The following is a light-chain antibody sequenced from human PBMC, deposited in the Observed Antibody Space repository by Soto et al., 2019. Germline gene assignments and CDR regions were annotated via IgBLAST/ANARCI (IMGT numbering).Light chain of an antibody. Sequence: DIVLTQSPDSLAVSLGERATINCKSSQSVLYSATNKNYLAWYQQKPGQPPRLLFYWASTRDSGVPDRFSGSGSGTDFTLTISSLQAEDVAVYYCHQYYYISWTFGQGTKVEIK. V-gene: IGKV4-1*01. CDR2: WAS. CDR3: HQYYYISWT. CDR1: QSVLYSATNKNY. J-gene: IGKJ1*01.